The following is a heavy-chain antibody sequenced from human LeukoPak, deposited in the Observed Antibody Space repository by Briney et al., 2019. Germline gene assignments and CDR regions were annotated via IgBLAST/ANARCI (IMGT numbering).Heavy chain of an antibody. CDR2: ISSNGDTT. J-gene: IGHJ3*02. Sequence: QAGGSLRLSCAASGFTLSSYTIHWVRQGPGKGLEYVSAISSNGDTTYYANSVKGRLTISRDNSNNTVYLQMGSLRAEDMAVYYCARDGFGIWGQGTMVTVSS. CDR3: ARDGFGI. V-gene: IGHV3-64*01. CDR1: GFTLSSYT. D-gene: IGHD3-10*01.